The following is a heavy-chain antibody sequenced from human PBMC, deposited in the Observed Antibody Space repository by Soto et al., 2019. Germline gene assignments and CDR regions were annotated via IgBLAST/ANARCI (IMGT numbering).Heavy chain of an antibody. D-gene: IGHD6-19*01. CDR3: AREGVAGIFFDY. V-gene: IGHV3-23*04. Sequence: EVQLVESGGGLVQPGGSLRLSCAASGFSFSNYAMSWVRQAPGKGLEWVSGIGGGGGDTYYADSVKGRFTISRDNSKNTLYLQMNSLRAEDTAVYYCAREGVAGIFFDYWGQGTLVTVSS. CDR2: IGGGGGDT. J-gene: IGHJ4*02. CDR1: GFSFSNYA.